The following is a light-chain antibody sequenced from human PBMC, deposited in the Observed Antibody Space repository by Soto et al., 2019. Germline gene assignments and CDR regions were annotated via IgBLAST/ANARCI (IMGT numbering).Light chain of an antibody. CDR2: EGS. Sequence: QSVLTQPASVSGSTGKSITISCTGTSSDVGRYNLVSWYQQHPGKAPKLMIYEGSKRPSGVSNRFSGSKSGNTASLTISGLQAEDEADYYCCSYAGSSTSYVVFCGGTKLTVL. J-gene: IGLJ2*01. CDR3: CSYAGSSTSYVV. CDR1: SSDVGRYNL. V-gene: IGLV2-23*01.